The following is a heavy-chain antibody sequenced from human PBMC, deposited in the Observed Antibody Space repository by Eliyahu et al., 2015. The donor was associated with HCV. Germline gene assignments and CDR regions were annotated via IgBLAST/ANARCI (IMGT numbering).Heavy chain of an antibody. CDR1: GFTFGXXX. Sequence: EVQLVESGGGLXQPGRSLRLSCTASGFTFGXXXMSWVRQAPGKGLEXVGFIRSKAYGGTTEXAASVKGRFTISRDDSKSIAYLQMNSLKTEDTAVYYCTRGTPPTLYYYYGMDVWGQGTTVTVSS. CDR3: TRGTPPTLYYYYGMDV. CDR2: IRSKAYGGTT. V-gene: IGHV3-49*04. J-gene: IGHJ6*02.